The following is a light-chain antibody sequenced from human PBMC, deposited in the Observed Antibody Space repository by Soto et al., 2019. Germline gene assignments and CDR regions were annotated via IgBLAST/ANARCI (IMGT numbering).Light chain of an antibody. CDR3: QQYDSSSAT. J-gene: IGKJ5*01. CDR1: QSVSSSY. V-gene: IGKV3-20*01. CDR2: GAS. Sequence: EIVLTQSPGTLSLSPGEGATLSCRASQSVSSSYIAWYQQRPGQTPSLLIYGASTRATGIPDRFSGSGSGTDFTLTISRLEPEDFAVYYCQQYDSSSATFGRGTRLEIK.